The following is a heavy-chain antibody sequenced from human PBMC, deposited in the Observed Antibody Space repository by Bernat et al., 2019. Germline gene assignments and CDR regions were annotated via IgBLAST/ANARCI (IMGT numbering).Heavy chain of an antibody. Sequence: QVQLQQWGAGLLKPSETLSLTCAVYGGSFSGYYWSWIRQPPGKGLGWIGEINHSGSTNYNPSLKSRVTISVDTSKNQFSLKLSSVTAADTAVYYCARGDVVASDAFDIWGQGTMVTVSS. D-gene: IGHD2-15*01. J-gene: IGHJ3*02. CDR3: ARGDVVASDAFDI. V-gene: IGHV4-34*01. CDR2: INHSGST. CDR1: GGSFSGYY.